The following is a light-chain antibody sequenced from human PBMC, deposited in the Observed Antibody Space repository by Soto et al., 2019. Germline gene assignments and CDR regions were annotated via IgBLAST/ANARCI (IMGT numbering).Light chain of an antibody. CDR1: QSISSY. CDR2: AAS. J-gene: IGKJ1*01. CDR3: QQSYSTLWP. V-gene: IGKV1-39*01. Sequence: DIQMTQSPSSLSASVGDRVTITCRASQSISSYLNWYQQKPGKAPKLLIYAASSLQSGVPSRFSGSGSGTDFTLTISSLQPEYFATYYCQQSYSTLWPFGQGTKVEIK.